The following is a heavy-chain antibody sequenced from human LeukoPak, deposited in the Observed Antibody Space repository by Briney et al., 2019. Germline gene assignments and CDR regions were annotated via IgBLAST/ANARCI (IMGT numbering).Heavy chain of an antibody. V-gene: IGHV4-34*01. Sequence: SETLSLTCAVYGGSFSGYYWSWIRQPPGKGLEWIGEINHSESTNYNPSLKSRVTISVDTSKNQFSLKLSSVTAADTAVYYCARGGIADRWGTWGQGTLVTVSS. CDR1: GGSFSGYY. D-gene: IGHD6-6*01. CDR3: ARGGIADRWGT. J-gene: IGHJ4*02. CDR2: INHSEST.